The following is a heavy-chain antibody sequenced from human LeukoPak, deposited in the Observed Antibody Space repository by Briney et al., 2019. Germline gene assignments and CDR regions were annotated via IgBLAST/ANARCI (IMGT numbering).Heavy chain of an antibody. D-gene: IGHD3-10*01. CDR2: IKQDGSVE. V-gene: IGHV3-7*01. CDR3: ARWAGVIDF. J-gene: IGHJ4*02. Sequence: GSLRLSCTASGFTLENYWMNWVRQAPGKGPEWVANIKQDGSVEHYLDSVKGRFTISRDNAKNSLILQMNSLRDEDTAVYYCARWAGVIDFWGQETPVTVSS. CDR1: GFTLENYW.